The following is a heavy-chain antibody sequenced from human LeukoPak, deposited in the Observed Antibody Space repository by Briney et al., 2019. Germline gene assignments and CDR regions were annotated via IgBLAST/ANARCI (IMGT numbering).Heavy chain of an antibody. J-gene: IGHJ4*02. Sequence: GGSLRLSCAASGFTFSRYWMHWLRQGPGKGLEWVSAISGSGGRTYYADSVKGRFTISRDNSKNTLYLQMNSLRAEDTAVYYCAKDQGYSGYDPLDYWGQGTLVTVSS. V-gene: IGHV3-23*01. CDR2: ISGSGGRT. D-gene: IGHD5-12*01. CDR3: AKDQGYSGYDPLDY. CDR1: GFTFSRYW.